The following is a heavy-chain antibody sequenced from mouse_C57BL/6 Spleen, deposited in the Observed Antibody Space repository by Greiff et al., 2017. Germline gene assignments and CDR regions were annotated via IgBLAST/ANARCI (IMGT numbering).Heavy chain of an antibody. CDR1: GYSFTGYY. D-gene: IGHD2-5*01. V-gene: IGHV1-42*01. CDR3: ARAYYINYPYWYFDV. CDR2: INPSTGGT. J-gene: IGHJ1*03. Sequence: VQLQQSGPELVKPGASVKISCKASGYSFTGYYMNWVKQSPEKSLEWIGEINPSTGGTTYNQKFKAKATLTVDKSSSTAYMQLKSLTSEDSAVYYGARAYYINYPYWYFDVWGTGTTVTVSS.